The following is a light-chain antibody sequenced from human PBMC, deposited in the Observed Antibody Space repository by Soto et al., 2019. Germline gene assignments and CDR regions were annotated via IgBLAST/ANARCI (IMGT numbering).Light chain of an antibody. CDR2: DAS. CDR1: ESIGKF. Sequence: EVVLTQSPATLSLSPGERATLSCRASESIGKFLAWYRQIPGKAPRLLIYDASNRATGIPDRFSGGGSGTDFTLTISSLEPEDFALYYCQQRSNMPPTFGQGTRVEIK. V-gene: IGKV3-11*01. J-gene: IGKJ5*01. CDR3: QQRSNMPPT.